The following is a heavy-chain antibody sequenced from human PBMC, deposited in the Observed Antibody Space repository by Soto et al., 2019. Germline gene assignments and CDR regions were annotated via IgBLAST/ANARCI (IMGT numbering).Heavy chain of an antibody. Sequence: SETLSLTCTVSGGSISSYYWSWIRQPPGKGLEWIGYIYYSGSTNYNPSLKSRVTISVDTSKNQFSLKLSSVTAADTAVYYCARHKSGYDSRGYYPCDYWGQGTLVSVSS. CDR2: IYYSGST. CDR3: ARHKSGYDSRGYYPCDY. CDR1: GGSISSYY. V-gene: IGHV4-59*08. J-gene: IGHJ4*02. D-gene: IGHD3-22*01.